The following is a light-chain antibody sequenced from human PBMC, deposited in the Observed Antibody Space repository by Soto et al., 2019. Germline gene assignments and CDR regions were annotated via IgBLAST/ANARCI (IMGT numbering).Light chain of an antibody. J-gene: IGKJ4*01. Sequence: DIVMIQSPLSLPVTPGEPASISCRSSQSLLHSNGYSYLDWYLQKPGQSPQLLIFLGSNRAAGVPDRFSGSGSGTDFTLKISRVEAEDVGVYYCMQALQTPPTFGGGTKVEIK. CDR2: LGS. CDR3: MQALQTPPT. V-gene: IGKV2-28*01. CDR1: QSLLHSNGYSY.